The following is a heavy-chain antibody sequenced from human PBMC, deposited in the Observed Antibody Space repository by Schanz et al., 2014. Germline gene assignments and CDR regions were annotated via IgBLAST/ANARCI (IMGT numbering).Heavy chain of an antibody. CDR3: ARDRRNADLDY. CDR2: ISGSGGST. D-gene: IGHD1-1*01. CDR1: GFTFSSYA. J-gene: IGHJ4*02. V-gene: IGHV3-23*01. Sequence: EVQLLESGGGLVQPGGSLRLSCAASGFTFSSYAMSWVRQAPGKGLEWVSAISGSGGSTYYADSVRGRFTISRDNAENSLYLEMNSLRAEDTALYYCARDRRNADLDYWGQGTLVTVSS.